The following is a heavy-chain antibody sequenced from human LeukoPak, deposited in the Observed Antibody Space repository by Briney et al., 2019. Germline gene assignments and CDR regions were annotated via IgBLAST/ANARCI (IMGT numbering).Heavy chain of an antibody. CDR1: GYTFISYG. CDR3: AREDCGGGSCYSDY. V-gene: IGHV1-18*01. D-gene: IGHD2-15*01. CDR2: ISAYNGNT. Sequence: GASVKVSCKASGYTFISYGISWVRQAPGQGLEWMGWISAYNGNTKYAQKLPGRVTMTTDTSTSTAYMELRSLRSDDTAVYYCAREDCGGGSCYSDYWGQGTLVTVSS. J-gene: IGHJ4*02.